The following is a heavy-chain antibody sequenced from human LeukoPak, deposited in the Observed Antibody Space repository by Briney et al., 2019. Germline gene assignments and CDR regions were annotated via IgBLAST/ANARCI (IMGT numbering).Heavy chain of an antibody. CDR3: ARDQGGTEDYDFSSGYSDWFDP. D-gene: IGHD3-3*01. V-gene: IGHV4-4*07. J-gene: IGHJ5*02. CDR2: IYTSGST. CDR1: GGSISSYY. Sequence: SETLSLTCTVSGGSISSYYWSWIRQPAGKGLEWIGRIYTSGSTNYNPSLKSRVTMSVDTSKNQFSLKMSSVTAADTAVYYCARDQGGTEDYDFSSGYSDWFDPWGQGTLVTVSS.